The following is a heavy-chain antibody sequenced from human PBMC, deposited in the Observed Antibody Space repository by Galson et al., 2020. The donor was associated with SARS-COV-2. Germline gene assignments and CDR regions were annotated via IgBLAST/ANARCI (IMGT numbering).Heavy chain of an antibody. CDR3: ARDFQYCSSTSCYTAIFDY. V-gene: IGHV3-48*03. CDR2: ISSSGSTI. D-gene: IGHD2-2*02. Sequence: GGSLRLSCAASGFTFSSYAMNWVRQAPGKGLEWVSYISSSGSTIYYADSVKGRFTISRDNAKNSLYLQMNSLRAEDTAVYYCARDFQYCSSTSCYTAIFDYWGQGTLVTVSS. CDR1: GFTFSSYA. J-gene: IGHJ4*02.